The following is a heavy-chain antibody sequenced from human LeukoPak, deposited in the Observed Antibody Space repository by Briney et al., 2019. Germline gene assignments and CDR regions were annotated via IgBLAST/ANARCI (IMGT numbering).Heavy chain of an antibody. CDR3: ARERRIAVAGTGQYGMDV. J-gene: IGHJ6*02. CDR2: IYYSGNT. D-gene: IGHD6-19*01. CDR1: GGSISSSSNYS. Sequence: SETLSLTCTVSGGSISSSSNYSWGWIRQPPGKGLEWIGSIYYSGNTYYNPSLKSRVTISVDTSKNQFSLKLSSVTAADTAVYYCARERRIAVAGTGQYGMDVWGQGTTVTVSS. V-gene: IGHV4-39*07.